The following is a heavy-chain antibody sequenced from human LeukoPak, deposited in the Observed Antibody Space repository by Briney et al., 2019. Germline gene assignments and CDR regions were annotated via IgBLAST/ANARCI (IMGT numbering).Heavy chain of an antibody. J-gene: IGHJ4*02. D-gene: IGHD2-15*01. CDR1: GFTFSSYW. Sequence: GGSLRLSCAASGFTFSSYWMSWVRQAPGKGLEWVANIKQDGSEKYYVDSVKGRFTISRDNAKNSLYLQMNSLRAEDTAVYYCARRPQVGYCSGGSCYSDYFDYWGQGTLVTVSS. CDR2: IKQDGSEK. V-gene: IGHV3-7*01. CDR3: ARRPQVGYCSGGSCYSDYFDY.